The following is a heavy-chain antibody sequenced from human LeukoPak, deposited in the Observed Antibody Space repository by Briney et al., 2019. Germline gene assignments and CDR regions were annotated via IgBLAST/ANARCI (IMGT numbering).Heavy chain of an antibody. D-gene: IGHD3-10*01. V-gene: IGHV4-30-4*01. CDR1: GGSISSGDYY. CDR3: AGTDGSEYYFDY. J-gene: IGHJ4*02. CDR2: IYYSGST. Sequence: SETLSLTCTVSGGSISSGDYYWSWIRQPPGKGLEWIGYIYYSGSTYYYPSLKSRVTISVDTSKNQFSLKLSSVTAADTAVYYCAGTDGSEYYFDYWGQGTLVTVSS.